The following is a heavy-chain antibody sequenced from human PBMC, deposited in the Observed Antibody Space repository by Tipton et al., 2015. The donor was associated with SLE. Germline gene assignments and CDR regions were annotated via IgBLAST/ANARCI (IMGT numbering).Heavy chain of an antibody. V-gene: IGHV3-11*04. CDR2: ISSSGNTI. Sequence: GSLRLSCVAPGFTFTDYSMSWIRQAPGKGLEWVSYISSSGNTIYYADSVKGRFAISRDNAKTSLYLQMNSLRAEDTAVYSCAREAYDFWRAPAGFDPWGQGTLVTVSS. CDR1: GFTFTDYS. CDR3: AREAYDFWRAPAGFDP. J-gene: IGHJ5*02. D-gene: IGHD3-3*01.